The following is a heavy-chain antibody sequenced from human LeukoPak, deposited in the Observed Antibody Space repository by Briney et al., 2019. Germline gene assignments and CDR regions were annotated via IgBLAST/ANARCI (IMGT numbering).Heavy chain of an antibody. CDR3: AKDNKGATAGTRGFDP. CDR2: LSASGGST. CDR1: GFTFSSYS. J-gene: IGHJ5*02. Sequence: TGGSLRLSCAASGFTFSSYSMNWVRQAPGKGLEWVSALSASGGSTYYADSVKGRFTISRDNSKNTLYLQMNSLRAEDTAVYYCAKDNKGATAGTRGFDPWGQGTLVTVSS. V-gene: IGHV3-23*01. D-gene: IGHD6-13*01.